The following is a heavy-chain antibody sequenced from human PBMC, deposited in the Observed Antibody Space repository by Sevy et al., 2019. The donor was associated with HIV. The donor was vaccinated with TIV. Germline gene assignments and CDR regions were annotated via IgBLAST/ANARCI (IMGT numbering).Heavy chain of an antibody. CDR3: AERTNDVYYYGMDV. V-gene: IGHV6-1*01. CDR2: TYYRSKWFN. CDR1: GDSVSSYRAS. J-gene: IGHJ6*02. Sequence: KQSQTLSLTCAISGDSVSSYRASWNWIRQSPSRGLEWLGRTYYRSKWFNEYANSVKSRITINADTSKNQFSLQLNSVTPEDTAVYYCAERTNDVYYYGMDVWAQGTTVTVSS.